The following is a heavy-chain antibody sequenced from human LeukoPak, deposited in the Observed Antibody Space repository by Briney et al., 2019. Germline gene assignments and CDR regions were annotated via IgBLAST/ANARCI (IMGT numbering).Heavy chain of an antibody. CDR1: GFTFSSYW. V-gene: IGHV3-74*03. CDR3: ARDQYTAKGDGDGY. J-gene: IGHJ4*02. D-gene: IGHD2-21*01. CDR2: INGDGRTT. Sequence: GGSLRLSCVASGFTFSSYWIHWVRQVPGKGLVWVSRINGDGRTTEYADSVKGRFTISRDNSKNTLYLQMNSLRAEDTAVYYCARDQYTAKGDGDGYWGQGTLVTVSS.